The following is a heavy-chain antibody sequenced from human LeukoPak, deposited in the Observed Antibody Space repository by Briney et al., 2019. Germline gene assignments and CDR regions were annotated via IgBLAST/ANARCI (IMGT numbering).Heavy chain of an antibody. D-gene: IGHD2/OR15-2a*01. V-gene: IGHV1-2*06. CDR3: ARGDENTVFDAFDI. J-gene: IGHJ3*02. CDR2: INPNSGGT. Sequence: ASVKVSCKASGYTFTGYYMHWVRQAPGQGLEWMGRINPNSGGTNYAQMFQGRVTMTRDTSISTAYMELSRLRSDDTAAYYCARGDENTVFDAFDIGGQGTMVSVSS. CDR1: GYTFTGYY.